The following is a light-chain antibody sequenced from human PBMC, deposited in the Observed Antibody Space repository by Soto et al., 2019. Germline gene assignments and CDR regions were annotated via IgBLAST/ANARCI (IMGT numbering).Light chain of an antibody. J-gene: IGKJ1*01. Sequence: EIQMTQSPSSLSASVGDRVTITCRASQSISAYLNWYQQKPGKAPQLLIYTASSLQSGVPPRFSGSGSGTDFTLTITSLQPEDLATYYCQQSSTMPWTFGQGTKVEIK. V-gene: IGKV1-39*01. CDR1: QSISAY. CDR3: QQSSTMPWT. CDR2: TAS.